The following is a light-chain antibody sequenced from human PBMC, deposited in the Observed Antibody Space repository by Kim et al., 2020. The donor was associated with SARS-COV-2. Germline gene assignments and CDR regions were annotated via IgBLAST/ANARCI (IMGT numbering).Light chain of an antibody. CDR3: QSFDDTNVI. CDR2: ADN. CDR1: SGSIARNY. Sequence: GKKITIACTGISGSIARNYVQWYQQRPGSAPTTVIYADNQRPSGVPDRFSGSIDRSSNSASLTISGLKTEDEADYYCQSFDDTNVIFGGGTQLTVL. J-gene: IGLJ7*01. V-gene: IGLV6-57*02.